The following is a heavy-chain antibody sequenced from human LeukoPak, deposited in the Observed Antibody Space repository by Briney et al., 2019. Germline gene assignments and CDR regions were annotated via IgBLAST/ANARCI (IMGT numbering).Heavy chain of an antibody. V-gene: IGHV1-18*01. Sequence: ASVKVSCKASGYTFTSYGISWVRQAPGQGLEWMGWISAYNGNTNYAQKFQGRVTITADKSTSTAYMELSSLRSEDTAVYYCARATYYDILTGYDGDYYYYYGMDVWGQGTTVTVSS. CDR1: GYTFTSYG. CDR3: ARATYYDILTGYDGDYYYYYGMDV. D-gene: IGHD3-9*01. J-gene: IGHJ6*02. CDR2: ISAYNGNT.